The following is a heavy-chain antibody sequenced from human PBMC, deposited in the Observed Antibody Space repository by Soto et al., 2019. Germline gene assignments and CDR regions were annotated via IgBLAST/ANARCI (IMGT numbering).Heavy chain of an antibody. Sequence: ASVKVSCKASGYTFTGYYMHWVRQAPGQGLEWMGWINPNSGGTNYAQKFQGRVTMTRGTSISTAYMELSRLRSDDTAVYYCARDGDSSGYHTDYGMDVWGQGTTVTVSS. J-gene: IGHJ6*02. V-gene: IGHV1-2*02. D-gene: IGHD3-22*01. CDR3: ARDGDSSGYHTDYGMDV. CDR2: INPNSGGT. CDR1: GYTFTGYY.